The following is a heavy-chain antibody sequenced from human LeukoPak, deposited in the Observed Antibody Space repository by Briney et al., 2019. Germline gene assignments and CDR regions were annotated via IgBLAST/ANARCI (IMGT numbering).Heavy chain of an antibody. D-gene: IGHD3-10*01. Sequence: SETLSLTRAVSGGSNSSGGYSWSWIRQPPGKGLEWIGYISSTGSTYYNPSLKSRLSISLDTSKNQFSLNLSSVTAADTAVFYCARLGVTQDAFDIWGQGTMVTVSS. V-gene: IGHV4-30-4*07. CDR1: GGSNSSGGYS. CDR3: ARLGVTQDAFDI. CDR2: ISSTGST. J-gene: IGHJ3*02.